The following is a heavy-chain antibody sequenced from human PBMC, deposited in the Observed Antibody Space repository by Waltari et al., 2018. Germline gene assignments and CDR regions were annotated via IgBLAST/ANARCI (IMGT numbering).Heavy chain of an antibody. D-gene: IGHD7-27*01. Sequence: VQLVQSGADVKKPGASMNVSCMTSGYTFTDYYMHWGRQAPGQGLEWMGWINPKTGGTNYAQNFRGRVTMTRDTSSSTAFLEMTSLSFGETAVYYCASSATYWGEFFEHWGQGSLITVSS. CDR1: GYTFTDYY. CDR2: INPKTGGT. V-gene: IGHV1-2*02. CDR3: ASSATYWGEFFEH. J-gene: IGHJ4*02.